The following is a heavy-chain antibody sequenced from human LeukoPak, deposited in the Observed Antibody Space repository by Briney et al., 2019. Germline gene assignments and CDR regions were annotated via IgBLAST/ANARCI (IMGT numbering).Heavy chain of an antibody. CDR3: ARDSPQNHYGSGSYYLDY. D-gene: IGHD3-10*01. V-gene: IGHV1-69*06. Sequence: GSSVKVSCKASGGTFSSYAISWVRQAPGQGLEWMGGIIPIFGTANYAQKFQGRVTITADKSTSTAYMELSSLRSEDTAVYYCARDSPQNHYGSGSYYLDYWGQGTLVTVSS. CDR2: IIPIFGTA. J-gene: IGHJ4*02. CDR1: GGTFSSYA.